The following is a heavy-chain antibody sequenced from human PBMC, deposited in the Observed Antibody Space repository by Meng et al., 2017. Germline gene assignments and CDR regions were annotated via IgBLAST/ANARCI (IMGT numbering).Heavy chain of an antibody. Sequence: GESMKISCAASGFTFSSYWMHWVRQAPGKGLGWGSRINSDGSSTSYADSVKGRFTISRDNAKNTLYLQMNSLRAEYTAVYYCAREVFGYSSSWYRVPDYWGQGTLVTVSS. CDR3: AREVFGYSSSWYRVPDY. CDR1: GFTFSSYW. D-gene: IGHD6-13*01. V-gene: IGHV3-74*01. CDR2: INSDGSST. J-gene: IGHJ4*02.